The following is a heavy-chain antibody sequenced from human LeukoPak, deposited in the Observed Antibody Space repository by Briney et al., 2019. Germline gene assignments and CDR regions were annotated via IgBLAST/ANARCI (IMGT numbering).Heavy chain of an antibody. J-gene: IGHJ6*03. D-gene: IGHD1-14*01. V-gene: IGHV1-18*01. CDR2: ISAYNGNT. Sequence: ASVKVSCKASGYTFSNYGISWVRQPPGQGLEWMGWISAYNGNTNYAQKLQGRVTMTTDTSTSTVYMELRSLRSDDTAVYYCARYSGNYYYMDVWGKGTTVTVSS. CDR3: ARYSGNYYYMDV. CDR1: GYTFSNYG.